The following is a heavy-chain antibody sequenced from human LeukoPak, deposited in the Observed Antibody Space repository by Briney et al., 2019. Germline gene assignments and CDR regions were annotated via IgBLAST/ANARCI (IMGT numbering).Heavy chain of an antibody. CDR3: ARDMYSSGRVPFDY. Sequence: ASVKVSCKASGYTFTGYYMHWVRQAPGQGLEWMGWINPNSGGTNYAQKFQGRVTMTRDTSISTAYMELRSLRSDDTAVYYCARDMYSSGRVPFDYWGQGTLVTVSS. D-gene: IGHD6-19*01. CDR2: INPNSGGT. J-gene: IGHJ4*02. CDR1: GYTFTGYY. V-gene: IGHV1-2*02.